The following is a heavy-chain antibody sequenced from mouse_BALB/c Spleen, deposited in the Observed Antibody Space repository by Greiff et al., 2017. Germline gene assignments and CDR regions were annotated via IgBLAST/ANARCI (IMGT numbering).Heavy chain of an antibody. V-gene: IGHV1-4*01. CDR2: INPSSGYT. CDR1: GYTFTSYT. D-gene: IGHD2-4*01. J-gene: IGHJ3*01. Sequence: QVQLQQSGAELARPGASVKMSCKASGYTFTSYTMHWVKQRPGQGLEWIGYINPSSGYTNYNQKFKDKATLTADKSSSTAYMQLSSLTSEDSAVYYCATDYDYDRTWFAYGGQGTLVTVSA. CDR3: ATDYDYDRTWFAY.